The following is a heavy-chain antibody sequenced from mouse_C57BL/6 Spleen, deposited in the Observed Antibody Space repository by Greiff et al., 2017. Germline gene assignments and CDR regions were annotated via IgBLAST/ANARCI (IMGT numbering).Heavy chain of an antibody. CDR3: EKSRGGRYDCDY. V-gene: IGHV1-4*01. CDR2: INPSSGYT. CDR1: GYTFTSYT. J-gene: IGHJ2*01. Sequence: VQLQQSGAELVRPGASVKLSCKASGYTFTSYTMHWVKQRPGQGLEWIGYINPSSGYTKYNQKFKGKATLTADKSSSTAYMQLSSLTSEDSAVXCYEKSRGGRYDCDYWGQGTTLTVSS. D-gene: IGHD1-1*02.